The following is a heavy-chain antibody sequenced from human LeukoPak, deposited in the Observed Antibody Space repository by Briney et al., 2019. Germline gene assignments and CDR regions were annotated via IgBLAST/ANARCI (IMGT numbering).Heavy chain of an antibody. V-gene: IGHV3-20*01. Sequence: PGGSLRLSCAASGFTFDDYGMSWVRQAPGKGLEWVSGINWNGGSTGYADSVKGRFTISRDNAKNSLYLQMNSLRAEDTALYHGARVHSSGREYYFDYWGQGTLVTVSS. J-gene: IGHJ4*02. D-gene: IGHD6-19*01. CDR2: INWNGGST. CDR1: GFTFDDYG. CDR3: ARVHSSGREYYFDY.